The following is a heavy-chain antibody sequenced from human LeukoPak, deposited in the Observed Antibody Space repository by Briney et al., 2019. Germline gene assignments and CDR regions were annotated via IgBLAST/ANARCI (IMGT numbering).Heavy chain of an antibody. D-gene: IGHD4-23*01. Sequence: GASVKVSCKASGYTFTGYYMHWVRQAPGQGLEWMGWINPNSGGTNYAQKFQGRVTMTRDTSISTAYMELSRLRSDDTAVYYCASPIYGNSHDYYYMDVWGKGTTVTVSS. CDR1: GYTFTGYY. CDR2: INPNSGGT. J-gene: IGHJ6*03. CDR3: ASPIYGNSHDYYYMDV. V-gene: IGHV1-2*02.